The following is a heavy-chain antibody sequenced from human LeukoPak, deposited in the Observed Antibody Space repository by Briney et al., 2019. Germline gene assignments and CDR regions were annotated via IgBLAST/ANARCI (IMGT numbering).Heavy chain of an antibody. CDR1: GFTFSDYY. CDR2: ISSSGSTI. V-gene: IGHV3-11*04. Sequence: PGGSLRLSCAASGFTFSDYYMSWIRQARGKGLEWVSYISSSGSTIYYADSVKGRFTISRDNAKNSLYLQMNSVRAEDTAVYYCARDLGYSSGWVYFDYWGQGTLVTVSS. J-gene: IGHJ4*02. CDR3: ARDLGYSSGWVYFDY. D-gene: IGHD6-19*01.